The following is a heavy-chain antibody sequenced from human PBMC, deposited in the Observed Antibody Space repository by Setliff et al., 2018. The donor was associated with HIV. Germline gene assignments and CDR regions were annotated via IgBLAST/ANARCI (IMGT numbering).Heavy chain of an antibody. Sequence: GGSLRLSCAASGFIFSSYEMNWVRQAPGKGLEWVANIKQDGSEKYYVDSVKGRFTISRDNAKNSLYLQMNSLRAEDTAVYYCASHFGYCSSTSCEGYWGQGALVTVSS. CDR1: GFIFSSYE. J-gene: IGHJ4*02. V-gene: IGHV3-7*03. D-gene: IGHD2-2*01. CDR2: IKQDGSEK. CDR3: ASHFGYCSSTSCEGY.